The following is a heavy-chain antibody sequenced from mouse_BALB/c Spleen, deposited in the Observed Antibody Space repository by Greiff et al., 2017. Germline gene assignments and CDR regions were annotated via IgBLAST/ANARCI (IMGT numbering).Heavy chain of an antibody. Sequence: EVQLVESGGGLVKPGGSLKLSCAASGFTFSSYAMSWVRQSPEKRLEWVAEISSGGSYTYYPDTVTGRFTISRDNAKNTLYLEMSSLRSEDTAMYYCARENDGYCFDYWGQGTTLTVSS. CDR1: GFTFSSYA. D-gene: IGHD2-3*01. V-gene: IGHV5-9-4*01. CDR2: ISSGGSYT. CDR3: ARENDGYCFDY. J-gene: IGHJ2*01.